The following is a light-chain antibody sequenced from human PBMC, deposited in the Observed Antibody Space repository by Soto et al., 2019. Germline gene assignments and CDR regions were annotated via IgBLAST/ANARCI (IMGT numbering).Light chain of an antibody. J-gene: IGLJ2*01. CDR2: EVT. CDR1: SSDVGGYNY. Sequence: QSALTQPASVSGSPGQSITISCTGTSSDVGGYNYVSWYQQHPGKAPKLMIFEVTNRPSGVSNRFSGSKSGNTASLTISGLQAEDRADYYCSSYSSISTLVFGGGTKLTVL. V-gene: IGLV2-14*01. CDR3: SSYSSISTLV.